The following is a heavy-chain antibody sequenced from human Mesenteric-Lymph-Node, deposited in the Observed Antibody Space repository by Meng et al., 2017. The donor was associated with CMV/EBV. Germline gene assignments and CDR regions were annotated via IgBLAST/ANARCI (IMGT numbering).Heavy chain of an antibody. CDR2: IIPILGIA. CDR1: TFSSYA. V-gene: IGHV1-69*04. CDR3: ARERYCSGGSCYPDFDY. J-gene: IGHJ4*02. D-gene: IGHD2-15*01. Sequence: TFSSYAISWVRQAPGQGLEWMGRIIPILGIANYAQKFQGRVTITADKSTSTAYMELSSLRSEDTAVYYCARERYCSGGSCYPDFDYWGQGTLVTVSS.